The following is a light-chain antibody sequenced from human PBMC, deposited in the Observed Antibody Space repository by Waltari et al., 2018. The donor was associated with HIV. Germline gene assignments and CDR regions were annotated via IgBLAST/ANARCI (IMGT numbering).Light chain of an antibody. CDR3: QQSYSTPQT. J-gene: IGKJ3*01. V-gene: IGKV1-39*01. CDR2: AAS. CDR1: QSISSY. Sequence: DIQMTQSPSSLSASVGDRVTITCRASQSISSYLNWYQQKPGKAPKLLIYAASSLQSGVPSRFSGSGSGTDCTLTISSLQPEDVATYYCQQSYSTPQTFGPGTKVDIK.